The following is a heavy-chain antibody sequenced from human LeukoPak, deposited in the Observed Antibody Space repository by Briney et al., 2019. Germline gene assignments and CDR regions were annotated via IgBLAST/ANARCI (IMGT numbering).Heavy chain of an antibody. Sequence: GGSLRLSCAASGFTFNNYGMSWVRQAPGKGLEWVSAISGSGGSTDYADSVKGRFTISRDNSKNTLYLQMNSLRAEDTAVYYCAKDQAWTDYFDYWGQGTLVTVSS. V-gene: IGHV3-23*01. J-gene: IGHJ4*02. CDR2: ISGSGGST. D-gene: IGHD3/OR15-3a*01. CDR3: AKDQAWTDYFDY. CDR1: GFTFNNYG.